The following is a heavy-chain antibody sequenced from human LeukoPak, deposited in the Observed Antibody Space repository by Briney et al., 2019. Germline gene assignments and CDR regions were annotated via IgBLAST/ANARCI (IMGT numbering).Heavy chain of an antibody. Sequence: PSETLSLTCTVSGGSISSYYWSWIRQPPGKGLEWIGYIYHSGSTNYNPSLKSRVTISVDTSKNQFSLKLSSVTAADTAVYYCARHVKSGDAFDIWGQGTMVTVSS. V-gene: IGHV4-59*08. D-gene: IGHD6-25*01. CDR2: IYHSGST. CDR3: ARHVKSGDAFDI. J-gene: IGHJ3*02. CDR1: GGSISSYY.